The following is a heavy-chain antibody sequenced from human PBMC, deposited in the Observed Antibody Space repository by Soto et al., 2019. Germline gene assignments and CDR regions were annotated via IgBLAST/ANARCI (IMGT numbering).Heavy chain of an antibody. CDR2: IYYSGST. D-gene: IGHD3-22*01. CDR1: GGSIISGGYY. J-gene: IGHJ4*02. CDR3: AREGYDSSGYVDY. Sequence: TLSLTCTVSGGSIISGGYYWILIRQHPGKGLEWIGYIYYSGSTYYNPSLKSRVTISVDTSKNQFSLKLSSVTAADTAVYYCAREGYDSSGYVDYWGQGTLVTVSS. V-gene: IGHV4-31*03.